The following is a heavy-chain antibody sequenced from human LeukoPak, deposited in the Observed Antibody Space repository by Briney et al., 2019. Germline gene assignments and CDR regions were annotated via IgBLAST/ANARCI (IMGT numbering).Heavy chain of an antibody. CDR3: ARNYLGLGI. V-gene: IGHV1-8*03. D-gene: IGHD5-24*01. Sequence: ASVKVSCKASGYTFTTYDIIWVRQATGQGLEWMGWMNTNSGHTVYAQNFQGRVTLTRDTSISTAYMELTSLTSEDTAFYYCARNYLGLGIWGQGTMVTVSS. CDR1: GYTFTTYD. CDR2: MNTNSGHT. J-gene: IGHJ3*02.